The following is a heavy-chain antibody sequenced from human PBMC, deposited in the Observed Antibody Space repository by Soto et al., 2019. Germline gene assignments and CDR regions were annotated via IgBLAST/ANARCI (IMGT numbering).Heavy chain of an antibody. CDR3: ARETMPLAVAGLFDAFDI. CDR2: IWYDGSNK. Sequence: PGGSLRLSCAASGFTFSSYGMHWVRKAPGKGLEWVAVIWYDGSNKYYADSVKGRFTISRDNSKNTLYLQMNSLRAEDTAVYYCARETMPLAVAGLFDAFDIWGQGTMVTVSS. J-gene: IGHJ3*02. V-gene: IGHV3-33*01. D-gene: IGHD6-19*01. CDR1: GFTFSSYG.